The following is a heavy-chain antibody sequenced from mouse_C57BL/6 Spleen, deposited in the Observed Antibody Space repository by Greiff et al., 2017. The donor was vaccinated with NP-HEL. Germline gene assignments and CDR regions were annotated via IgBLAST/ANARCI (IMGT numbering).Heavy chain of an antibody. CDR2: ISSGSSTI. CDR3: AKGYSQNLYAMDY. CDR1: GFTFSDYG. J-gene: IGHJ4*01. D-gene: IGHD2-12*01. V-gene: IGHV5-17*01. Sequence: DVKLVESGGGLVKPGGSLKLSCAASGFTFSDYGMHWVRQAPEKGLEWVAYISSGSSTIYYADTVKGRFTISRDNAKNTLFLQMTSLRSEDTAMYYCAKGYSQNLYAMDYWGQGTSVTVSS.